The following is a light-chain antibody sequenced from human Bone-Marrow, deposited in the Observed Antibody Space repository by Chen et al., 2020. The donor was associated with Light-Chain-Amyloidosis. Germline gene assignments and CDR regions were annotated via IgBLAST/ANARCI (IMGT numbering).Light chain of an antibody. CDR1: DLPTKY. Sequence: SYELTQPPSVSVSPGQTARITCSGDDLPTKYAYWYQQKPGQAPVLVIHRDTERPSGISERFSGSSSGKTATLTIGDVQAEDEAEYHWQSADSSGTYEVIFGGGTKLTVL. CDR3: QSADSSGTYEVI. CDR2: RDT. V-gene: IGLV3-25*03. J-gene: IGLJ2*01.